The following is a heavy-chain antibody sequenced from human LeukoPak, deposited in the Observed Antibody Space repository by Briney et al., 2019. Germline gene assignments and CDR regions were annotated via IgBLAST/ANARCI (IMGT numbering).Heavy chain of an antibody. Sequence: GGSLRLFCAPSGFTFCSYSMTWVRQAPGKGLEWVSYISSSSSTIYYADSVKGRFTISRDNAKNSLYLQMNGLRDEDTAVYYCAREQKYYYDSSGYWSPRGGFDYWGQGTLVTVSS. J-gene: IGHJ4*02. CDR2: ISSSSSTI. D-gene: IGHD3-22*01. V-gene: IGHV3-48*02. CDR1: GFTFCSYS. CDR3: AREQKYYYDSSGYWSPRGGFDY.